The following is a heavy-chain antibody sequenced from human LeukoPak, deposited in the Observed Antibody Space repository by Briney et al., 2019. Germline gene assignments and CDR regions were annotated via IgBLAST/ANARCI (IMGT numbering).Heavy chain of an antibody. CDR2: IYYSGST. CDR1: GGSISSGGYY. D-gene: IGHD2-2*01. V-gene: IGHV4-31*03. CDR3: ARDRGYCSSTSCSRHYYGMDV. Sequence: PSQTLSLTCTVSGGSISSGGYYWSWIRQHPGKGLEWIGYIYYSGSTYYNPSLKSRVTISVDTSKNQFSLKLSSVTAADTAVYYCARDRGYCSSTSCSRHYYGMDVWGKGTTVTVSS. J-gene: IGHJ6*04.